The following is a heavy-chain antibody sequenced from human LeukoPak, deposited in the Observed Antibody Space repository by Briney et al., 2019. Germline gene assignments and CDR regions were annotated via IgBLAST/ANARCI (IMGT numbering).Heavy chain of an antibody. J-gene: IGHJ4*02. CDR2: IWNDASNK. CDR1: GFTFSSYG. D-gene: IGHD5-24*01. CDR3: ARDRIGSRDGYNRLDY. V-gene: IGHV3-33*01. Sequence: PGGSLRLSYAASGFTFSSYGMHWVRQAPGKGLEWVAVIWNDASNKYYAECVKGRFTISRDNSKNTLYLQMNSLRAEDTAMYYCARDRIGSRDGYNRLDYWGQGTLVTVSS.